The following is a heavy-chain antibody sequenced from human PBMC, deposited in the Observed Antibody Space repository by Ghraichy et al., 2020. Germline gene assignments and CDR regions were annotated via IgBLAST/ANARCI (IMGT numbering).Heavy chain of an antibody. J-gene: IGHJ4*02. D-gene: IGHD2-15*01. CDR2: ISGSGGST. CDR1: GFTFSSYA. Sequence: GESLNISCAASGFTFSSYAMSWVRQAPGKGLEWVSTISGSGGSTYYADSVKGRFTISRDNSKNTLYLQMNSLRAEDTAVYYCAKAPGATRSPPGDYWGQGTLVTVSS. CDR3: AKAPGATRSPPGDY. V-gene: IGHV3-23*01.